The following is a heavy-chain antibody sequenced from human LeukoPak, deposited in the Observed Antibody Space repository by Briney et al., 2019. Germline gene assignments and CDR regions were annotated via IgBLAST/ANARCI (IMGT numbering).Heavy chain of an antibody. CDR1: GYTFTSYG. D-gene: IGHD2-2*01. J-gene: IGHJ5*01. V-gene: IGHV1-18*01. Sequence: ASVKVSCKASGYTFTSYGISWVRQAPGQGLEWMGWISAYNGNTNYAQKLQGRVTMTTDTSTSTAYMELRSLRSDDTAVYYCARDLKRYCSSTSCPGGFDSWGQGTLVTVSS. CDR3: ARDLKRYCSSTSCPGGFDS. CDR2: ISAYNGNT.